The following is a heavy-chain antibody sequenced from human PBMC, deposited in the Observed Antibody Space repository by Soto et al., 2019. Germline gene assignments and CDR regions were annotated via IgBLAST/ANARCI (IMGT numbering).Heavy chain of an antibody. CDR2: ISHDGSKK. CDR1: GFTFSNYG. V-gene: IGHV3-30*18. J-gene: IGHJ4*02. CDR3: AKLETVGATRGDY. Sequence: PGGSLRLSCAASGFTFSNYGMHWVRQAPGKGLEWVALISHDGSKKHYADSVKGRFTISRDNSKHTLYLQMNSLRAEDTAVYYCAKLETVGATRGDYWGQGTLVTVSS. D-gene: IGHD1-26*01.